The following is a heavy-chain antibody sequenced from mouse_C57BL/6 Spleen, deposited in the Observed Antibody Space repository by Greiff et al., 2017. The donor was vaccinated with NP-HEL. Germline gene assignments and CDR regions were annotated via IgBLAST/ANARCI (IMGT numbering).Heavy chain of an antibody. V-gene: IGHV5-17*01. Sequence: EVQLVESGGGLVKPGGSLKLSCAASGFTFSDYGMHWVRQAPEKGLEWVAYISSGSSTIYYADTVKGRFTISRDNAKNTLFLQMTSLRSEDTAMYYCAIHDGYFFAYWGQGTLVTVSA. CDR3: AIHDGYFFAY. CDR1: GFTFSDYG. J-gene: IGHJ3*01. CDR2: ISSGSSTI. D-gene: IGHD2-3*01.